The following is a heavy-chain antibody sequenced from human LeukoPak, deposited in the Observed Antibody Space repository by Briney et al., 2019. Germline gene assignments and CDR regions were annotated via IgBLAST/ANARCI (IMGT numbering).Heavy chain of an antibody. CDR1: RGSISSDNYY. Sequence: SETLSLTCTVSRGSISSDNYYWSWIRQPAGKGLEWIGRFHTRGSTNYNPSLKSRVIISVDTSKNQFSLKLNSVTAADTAVYYCARVEWFFEYWGQGTLVTVSS. V-gene: IGHV4-61*02. CDR2: FHTRGST. J-gene: IGHJ4*02. D-gene: IGHD3-3*01. CDR3: ARVEWFFEY.